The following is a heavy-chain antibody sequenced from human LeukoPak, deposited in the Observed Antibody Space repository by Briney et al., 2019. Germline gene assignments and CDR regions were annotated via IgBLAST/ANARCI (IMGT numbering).Heavy chain of an antibody. CDR3: ARGDFVVVTAPYYFDY. CDR1: GYTFTGYY. D-gene: IGHD2-21*02. Sequence: ASVKVSCKASGYTFTGYYMHWVRQAPGQGREWMGWINPNSGGTNYAQKFQGRVTMTRDTSISTAYMELSRLRSDDTAVYYCARGDFVVVTAPYYFDYWGQGTLVTVSS. CDR2: INPNSGGT. J-gene: IGHJ4*02. V-gene: IGHV1-2*02.